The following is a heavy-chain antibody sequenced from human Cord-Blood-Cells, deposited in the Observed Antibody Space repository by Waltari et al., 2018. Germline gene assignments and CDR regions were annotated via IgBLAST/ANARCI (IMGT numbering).Heavy chain of an antibody. CDR3: ARTYYYDSSGYAFDI. CDR2: KYSSSSYI. D-gene: IGHD3-22*01. Sequence: EVQLVESGGGLVKPGGSLRPSCAASGFTFSSYSMNWVRPAPGKGLEELSSKYSSSSYIYYADSVKGRFTISRDNAKNSLYLKMNSLRAEDTAVYYCARTYYYDSSGYAFDIWGQGTMVTVSS. V-gene: IGHV3-21*01. CDR1: GFTFSSYS. J-gene: IGHJ3*02.